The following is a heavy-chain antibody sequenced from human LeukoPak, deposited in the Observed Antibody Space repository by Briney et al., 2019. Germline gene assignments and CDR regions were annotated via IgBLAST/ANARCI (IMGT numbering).Heavy chain of an antibody. D-gene: IGHD6-19*01. CDR2: ISGSGGST. V-gene: IGHV3-23*01. Sequence: GGSLRLSCAASGFTFSSYAMSWVRQAPGKGLEWVSAISGSGGSTYYADSVKGRFTISRDNSKNTLYLQMNSLRSEDTAVYYCAKDLYDLTGYSSGHDYFDYWGQGTLVTVSS. J-gene: IGHJ4*02. CDR1: GFTFSSYA. CDR3: AKDLYDLTGYSSGHDYFDY.